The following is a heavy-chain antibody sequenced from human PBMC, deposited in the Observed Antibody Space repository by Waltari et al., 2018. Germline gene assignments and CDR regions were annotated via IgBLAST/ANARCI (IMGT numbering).Heavy chain of an antibody. D-gene: IGHD6-25*01. CDR3: ARGMRSGSGYFYYYLDV. CDR1: GFTFRLYT. J-gene: IGHJ6*03. V-gene: IGHV3-30*17. CDR2: ISFDGGQK. Sequence: QVQLVESGGGVVQPGRSLTVSCEASGFTFRLYTLHWVRQAPGKGLEWVAAISFDGGQKSYADSVRGRFTISRDNSKSTVNVEMNSLRPEDTAMYYCARGMRSGSGYFYYYLDVWGKGTTVTVSS.